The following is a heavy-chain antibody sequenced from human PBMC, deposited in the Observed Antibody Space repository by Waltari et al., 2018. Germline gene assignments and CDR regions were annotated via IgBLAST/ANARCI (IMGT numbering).Heavy chain of an antibody. CDR1: GVIFSTNW. Sequence: EVQLVESGGGLVQPGGSLRLSCEAAGVIFSTNWMTWVRQAPGKGLVWVSRIDNGDGSCTSYADSVKCRFTISRDNAKNTLYLQMNSLRAEDTGVYYCARDHYYSKDVWGTGTTVTVSS. J-gene: IGHJ6*04. CDR2: IDNGDGSCT. V-gene: IGHV3-74*01. CDR3: ARDHYYSKDV.